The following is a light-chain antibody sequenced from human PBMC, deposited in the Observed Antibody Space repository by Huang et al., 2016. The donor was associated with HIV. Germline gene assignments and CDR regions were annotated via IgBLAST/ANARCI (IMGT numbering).Light chain of an antibody. CDR2: WAS. J-gene: IGKJ1*01. V-gene: IGKV4-1*01. Sequence: DIVMTQSPDSLAVSLGERATIKCKSSQSVLNRSNNKKYLAWYQKKPGQPPKLVIYWASTRESGVPGLFSGSRAETDFTLTISSLQAEDVAVYYCQQYFNTPPTFGQGTKVEIK. CDR3: QQYFNTPPT. CDR1: QSVLNRSNNKKY.